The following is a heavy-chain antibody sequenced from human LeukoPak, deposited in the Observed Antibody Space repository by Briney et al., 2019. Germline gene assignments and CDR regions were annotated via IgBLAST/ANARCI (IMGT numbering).Heavy chain of an antibody. Sequence: GGSLRLSCAASGFTFSSYAMSWVRQAPGKGLEWVSAISGSGGSTYYADSVKGRFTISRDNSKNSLYLQMNSLRAEDTAVYYCAKDPRGSGTFFDYWGQGTLVTVSS. CDR2: ISGSGGST. V-gene: IGHV3-23*01. CDR1: GFTFSSYA. J-gene: IGHJ4*02. CDR3: AKDPRGSGTFFDY. D-gene: IGHD2-15*01.